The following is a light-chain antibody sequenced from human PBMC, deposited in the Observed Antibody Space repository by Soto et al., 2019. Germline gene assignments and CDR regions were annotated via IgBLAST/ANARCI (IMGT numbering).Light chain of an antibody. CDR3: SSYAGSMNLI. CDR1: SSDVGGHNH. J-gene: IGLJ2*01. V-gene: IGLV2-8*01. CDR2: EVS. Sequence: QSVLTQPPSASGSPGQSVTISCTGSSSDVGGHNHVSWYQQHPGKAPKLMIYEVSKRPSGVPDRFSGSKSVNTASLTVSGLQAEDEAAYYCSSYAGSMNLIFGGGTKLTVL.